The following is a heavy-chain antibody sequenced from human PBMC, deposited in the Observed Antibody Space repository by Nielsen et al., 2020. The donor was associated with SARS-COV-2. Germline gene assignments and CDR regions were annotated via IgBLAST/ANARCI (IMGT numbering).Heavy chain of an antibody. J-gene: IGHJ4*02. D-gene: IGHD5-12*01. Sequence: GESLKISCAASGFTFSSYGMHWVRQAPGKGLEWVAVISYDGSNKYYADSVKGRFTISRDNSKNTLYLQMNSLRAEDTAVYYCAKGRGGYDYFDYWGQGTLVTVSS. CDR3: AKGRGGYDYFDY. V-gene: IGHV3-30*18. CDR1: GFTFSSYG. CDR2: ISYDGSNK.